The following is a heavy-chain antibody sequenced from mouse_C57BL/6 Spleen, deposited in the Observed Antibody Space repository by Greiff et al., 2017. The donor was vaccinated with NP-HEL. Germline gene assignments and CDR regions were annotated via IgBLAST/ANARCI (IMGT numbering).Heavy chain of an antibody. CDR1: GYTFTSYW. D-gene: IGHD2-1*01. J-gene: IGHJ4*01. CDR3: ARSADLLYGNYAYAMDY. V-gene: IGHV1-69*01. CDR2: IDPSDSYT. Sequence: QVQLQQPGAELVMPGASVKLSCKASGYTFTSYWMHWVKQRPGQGLEWIGEIDPSDSYTNYNQKFKGKSTLTVDKSSSTAYMQLSSLTSEDSAVYYCARSADLLYGNYAYAMDYWGQGTSVTVSS.